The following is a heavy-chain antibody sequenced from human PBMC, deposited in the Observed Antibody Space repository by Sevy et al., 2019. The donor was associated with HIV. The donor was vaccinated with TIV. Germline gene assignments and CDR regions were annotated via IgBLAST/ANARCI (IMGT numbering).Heavy chain of an antibody. CDR1: GGSISSGSYY. CDR2: IHYSGST. D-gene: IGHD1-26*01. CDR3: ARDSGSYPYYFDY. V-gene: IGHV4-61*01. J-gene: IGHJ4*02. Sequence: SETLSLTWTVSGGSISSGSYYWNWIRQSPGKGLEWIGYIHYSGSTNYNPSLKSRITISVDTSKHQFSLKLSSVTAADTAVYYWARDSGSYPYYFDYWGQGTLVTVSS.